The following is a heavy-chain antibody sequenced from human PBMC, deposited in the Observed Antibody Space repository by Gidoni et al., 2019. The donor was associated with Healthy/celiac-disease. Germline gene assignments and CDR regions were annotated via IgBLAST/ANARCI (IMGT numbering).Heavy chain of an antibody. D-gene: IGHD3-10*01. V-gene: IGHV1-3*01. CDR3: ARDSTGVRDYGSGSSPFDP. CDR2: INAGNGNT. Sequence: QVQLVQPGAEVKKPGASVKVSCKASGYTFTSYAMHWVRQAPGQRLEWMGWINAGNGNTKYSQKFQGRVTITRDTSASTAYMELSSLRSEDTAVYYCARDSTGVRDYGSGSSPFDPWGQGTLVTVSS. CDR1: GYTFTSYA. J-gene: IGHJ5*02.